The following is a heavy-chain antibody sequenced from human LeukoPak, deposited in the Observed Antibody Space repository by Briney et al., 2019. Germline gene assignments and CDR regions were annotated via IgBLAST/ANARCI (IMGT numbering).Heavy chain of an antibody. CDR3: ARLFGDDILTGYYDY. CDR1: GXSISRGNYY. D-gene: IGHD3-9*01. J-gene: IGHJ4*02. V-gene: IGHV4-30-4*01. CDR2: ISYSGST. Sequence: PSETLSLTCTVSGXSISRGNYYWSWIRQPPGKGLEWIGYISYSGSTYYNPSLKSRVAISVDSSKNQFSLKLRSVTAADTAVYYCARLFGDDILTGYYDYWGQGTLVTVSS.